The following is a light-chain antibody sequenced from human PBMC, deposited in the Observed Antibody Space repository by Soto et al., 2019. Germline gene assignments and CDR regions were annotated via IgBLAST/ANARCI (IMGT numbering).Light chain of an antibody. CDR1: QSISNH. Sequence: IHMTQSPSTLSASVGHSVTIVCRASQSISNHLNWYQQKQGKAPKLLIFAASSLQSGVPSRFSGSGYGTDFNLTFSNLRTEDFATYYCHQTYSPPLTFGQGTRLEIK. J-gene: IGKJ5*01. CDR2: AAS. CDR3: HQTYSPPLT. V-gene: IGKV1-39*01.